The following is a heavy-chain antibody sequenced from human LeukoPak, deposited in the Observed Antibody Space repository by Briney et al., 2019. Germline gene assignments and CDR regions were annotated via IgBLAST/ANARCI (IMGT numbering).Heavy chain of an antibody. V-gene: IGHV4-59*01. CDR1: GGSISSYY. Sequence: SETLSLTCTVPGGSISSYYWRWIRQPPRKGREWVGYIYYSGSTNYNPSLKSRVTISVDPSKNQFALKLSSVTAADTAVYYCARDRNGGDYVDYWGQGTLVTVSS. D-gene: IGHD3-16*01. J-gene: IGHJ4*02. CDR3: ARDRNGGDYVDY. CDR2: IYYSGST.